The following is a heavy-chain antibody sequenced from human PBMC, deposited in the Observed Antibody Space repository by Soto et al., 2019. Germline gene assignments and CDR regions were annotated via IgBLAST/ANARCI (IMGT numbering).Heavy chain of an antibody. J-gene: IGHJ4*02. CDR2: INVYNGNT. Sequence: ASVKVSCKASGYTFTNYGISWVRQAPGQGLEWMGWINVYNGNTKYAQKVQGRVTMTTDTSTSTAYMELRSLRSDDTAVYYCARGYYYDSSGYYDFDYWGQGTLVTVSS. V-gene: IGHV1-18*01. CDR3: ARGYYYDSSGYYDFDY. D-gene: IGHD3-22*01. CDR1: GYTFTNYG.